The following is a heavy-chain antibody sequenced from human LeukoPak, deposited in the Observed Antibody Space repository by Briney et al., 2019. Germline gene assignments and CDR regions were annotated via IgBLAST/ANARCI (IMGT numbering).Heavy chain of an antibody. V-gene: IGHV3-21*04. Sequence: GGSLRLSCAASGFTFSTYSMNWVRQAPGKGLEWVSSISSSSSYIYYANSVKGRFTISRDNARKSLFLQMNSLRAEDMALYYCAKGRGYSYGGGFDYWGQGTLVTVSS. CDR3: AKGRGYSYGGGFDY. D-gene: IGHD5-18*01. CDR1: GFTFSTYS. CDR2: ISSSSSYI. J-gene: IGHJ4*02.